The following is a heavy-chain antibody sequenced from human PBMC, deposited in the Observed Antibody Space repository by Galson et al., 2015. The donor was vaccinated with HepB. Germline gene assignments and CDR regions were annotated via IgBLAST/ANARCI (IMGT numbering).Heavy chain of an antibody. CDR3: ARVQGMDFWSLYYYYYMDV. V-gene: IGHV1-46*03. CDR2: INPSGGST. Sequence: SVKVSCKASGYTFTSYYMHWVRQAPGQGLEWMGIINPSGGSTSYAQKFQGRVTMTRDTSTSTVYMELSSLRPEDTAVYYCARVQGMDFWSLYYYYYMDVWGKGTPVTVSS. D-gene: IGHD3-3*01. J-gene: IGHJ6*03. CDR1: GYTFTSYY.